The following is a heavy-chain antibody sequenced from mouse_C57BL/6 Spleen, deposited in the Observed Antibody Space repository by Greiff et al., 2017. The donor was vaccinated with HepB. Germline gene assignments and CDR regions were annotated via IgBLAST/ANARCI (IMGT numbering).Heavy chain of an antibody. CDR3: ARAHYYGSSPDY. Sequence: QVHVKQSGAELVKPGASVKMSCKASGYTFTSYWITWVKQRHGQGLEWIGDIYPGSGSTNYNEKFKSKATLAVDNSSSAAYMQLSSLTSEDSAVYCCARAHYYGSSPDYWGQGTTLTVSS. CDR2: IYPGSGST. J-gene: IGHJ2*01. V-gene: IGHV1-55*01. CDR1: GYTFTSYW. D-gene: IGHD1-1*01.